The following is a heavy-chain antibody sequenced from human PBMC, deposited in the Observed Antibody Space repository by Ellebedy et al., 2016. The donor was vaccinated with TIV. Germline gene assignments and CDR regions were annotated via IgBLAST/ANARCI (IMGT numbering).Heavy chain of an antibody. CDR1: GFTFHDSA. CDR3: TRLYY. Sequence: GGSLRLSXAASGFTFHDSAIHWVRQASGKGLEWVGRIRSKTYTYATEYAASVKDRFTISRDDSKNTAYLQMTSLKTEDTAFYYCTRLYYWGQGTLVTVSS. CDR2: IRSKTYTYAT. J-gene: IGHJ4*02. V-gene: IGHV3-73*01.